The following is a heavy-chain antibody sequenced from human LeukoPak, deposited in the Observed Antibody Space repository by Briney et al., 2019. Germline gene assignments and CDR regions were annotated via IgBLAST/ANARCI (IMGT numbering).Heavy chain of an antibody. CDR3: ARPTILTGFHSPFPIDH. V-gene: IGHV3-66*04. Sequence: GGSLRLSCAASGFTVSSNYMSWVRQAPGKGREWVSVIYSGGSTYYADSVKGRFTISRDNSKNTLYLQMNSLRAKDMAVYYCARPTILTGFHSPFPIDHWGQGTLVTVYS. J-gene: IGHJ4*02. CDR2: IYSGGST. CDR1: GFTVSSNY. D-gene: IGHD3-9*01.